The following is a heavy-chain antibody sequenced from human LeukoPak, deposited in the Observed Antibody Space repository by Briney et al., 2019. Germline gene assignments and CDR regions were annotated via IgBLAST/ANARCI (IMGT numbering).Heavy chain of an antibody. CDR3: AGGIFGVVINAFHI. CDR1: GFSFRDAW. D-gene: IGHD3-3*01. Sequence: GSLRLSCAASGFSFRDAWMSWIRQPPGKGLEWIGDTYNSGSTNYNPSLKSRVTISVDTSKNQLSLKLTSVTAADTAVYYCAGGIFGVVINAFHIWGQGTMVTVSS. J-gene: IGHJ3*02. CDR2: TYNSGST. V-gene: IGHV4-59*01.